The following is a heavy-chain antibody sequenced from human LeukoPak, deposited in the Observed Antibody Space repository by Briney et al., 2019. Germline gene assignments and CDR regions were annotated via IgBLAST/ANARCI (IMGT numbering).Heavy chain of an antibody. J-gene: IGHJ4*02. CDR1: GYTFTSYG. Sequence: GASVKVSCKASGYTFTSYGISWVRQAPGQGLEWMGWISAYNGNTNYAQKFQGRVTMTRDTSISTAYMDLSRLRSDDTAIYYCARSGERRNYYFDYWGQGTLVTVSS. D-gene: IGHD3-10*01. V-gene: IGHV1-18*01. CDR3: ARSGERRNYYFDY. CDR2: ISAYNGNT.